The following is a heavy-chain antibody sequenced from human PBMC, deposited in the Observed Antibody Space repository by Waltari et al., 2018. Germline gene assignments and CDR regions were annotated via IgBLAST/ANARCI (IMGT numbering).Heavy chain of an antibody. CDR2: FYYSGST. V-gene: IGHV4-39*01. CDR3: ASPSEGGWELPRGFDY. D-gene: IGHD1-26*01. J-gene: IGHJ4*02. Sequence: QLQLQESGPGLVKPSETLSLTCTVSGGSISSSSYYWGWIRQPPGKGLDWIGSFYYSGSTYYNPSLKSRVTISVDTSKNQFSLKLSSVTAADTAVYYCASPSEGGWELPRGFDYWGQGTLVTVSS. CDR1: GGSISSSSYY.